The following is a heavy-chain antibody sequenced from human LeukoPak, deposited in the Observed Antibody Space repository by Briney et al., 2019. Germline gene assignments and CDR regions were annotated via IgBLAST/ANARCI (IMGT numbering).Heavy chain of an antibody. CDR3: ARVVVRDANNYKDY. V-gene: IGHV1-2*02. CDR1: GYTFTGYY. CDR2: VNPTSGGT. J-gene: IGHJ4*02. Sequence: ASVKVSCKASGYTFTGYYMHWVRQAPGQGLEWMGWVNPTSGGTNYAQKFQGRVTMTRDTSISTACMELSRLRSDDTAVYYCARVVVRDANNYKDYWGQGTLVTVSS. D-gene: IGHD5-24*01.